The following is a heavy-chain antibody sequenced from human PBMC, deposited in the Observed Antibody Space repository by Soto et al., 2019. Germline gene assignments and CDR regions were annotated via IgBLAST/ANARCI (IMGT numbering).Heavy chain of an antibody. J-gene: IGHJ4*02. D-gene: IGHD3-22*01. Sequence: QVQLQQWGAGLLKPSETLSLTCAVYGGSFSGYYWSWIRQPPGKGLEWIGEINHRGSTNYNPSLKSRVTISVDTSKNQFSLKLSSVTAADTAVYYCATRRLFHYYDSSGHGYYFDYWGQGTLVTVSS. CDR1: GGSFSGYY. V-gene: IGHV4-34*01. CDR3: ATRRLFHYYDSSGHGYYFDY. CDR2: INHRGST.